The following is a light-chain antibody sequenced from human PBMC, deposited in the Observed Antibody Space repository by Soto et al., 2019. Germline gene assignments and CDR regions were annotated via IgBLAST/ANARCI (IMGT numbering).Light chain of an antibody. V-gene: IGKV3-20*01. J-gene: IGKJ5*01. Sequence: EIVLTQSPGTLSLSPGERGTLSCRASQSVSNNYLAWYQQKPGQAXRILIYGASSRATDIPDRFSGSGSGADLTITISRLEPEDFEVYYCQHYGETPITFGLGTRLEIK. CDR2: GAS. CDR1: QSVSNNY. CDR3: QHYGETPIT.